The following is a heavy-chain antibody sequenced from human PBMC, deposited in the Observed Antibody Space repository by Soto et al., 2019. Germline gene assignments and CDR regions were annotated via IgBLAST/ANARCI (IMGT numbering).Heavy chain of an antibody. V-gene: IGHV3-21*01. Sequence: EVQLVESGGGLVKPGGSLRLSCAASGFTFSSYSMNWVRQAPGKGLEWVSSISSSSSYIYYADSVKGRFTISRDNAKNSLYLQMNSLRAEDTAVYYCARGGQGYCSSTSCYNSGWFDPWGQGTLVTVSS. CDR2: ISSSSSYI. CDR1: GFTFSSYS. D-gene: IGHD2-2*02. J-gene: IGHJ5*02. CDR3: ARGGQGYCSSTSCYNSGWFDP.